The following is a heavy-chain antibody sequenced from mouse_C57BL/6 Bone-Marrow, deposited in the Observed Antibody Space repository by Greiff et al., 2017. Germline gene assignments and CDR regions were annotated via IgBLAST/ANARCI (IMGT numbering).Heavy chain of an antibody. CDR3: ARHGDDSFAY. V-gene: IGHV7-3*01. Sequence: EVKVVESGGGLVQPGGSLSLSCAASGFTFTDYYMSWVRQPPGKALEWLGFIRHKANGYTTDYSASVKGRLTISRDKSQSILYRQMDDQRAEDSATYYSARHGDDSFAYWGKGTLVTVSA. D-gene: IGHD2-13*01. CDR2: IRHKANGYTT. J-gene: IGHJ3*01. CDR1: GFTFTDYY.